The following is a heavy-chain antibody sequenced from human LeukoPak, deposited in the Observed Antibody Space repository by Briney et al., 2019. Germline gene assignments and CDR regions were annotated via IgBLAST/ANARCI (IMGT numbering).Heavy chain of an antibody. CDR1: GFPFSDYG. CDR2: ISHDGNNK. V-gene: IGHV3-30*18. CDR3: AKDGGSGPAFYYYYMDV. Sequence: GRSLRLSCAASGFPFSDYGMYWVRQAPGKGLEWLAVISHDGNNKYYADSVKGRFTISRDNSKNTLYLQMNSLRAEDTAVYYCAKDGGSGPAFYYYYMDVWGKGTTVTISS. J-gene: IGHJ6*03. D-gene: IGHD3-10*01.